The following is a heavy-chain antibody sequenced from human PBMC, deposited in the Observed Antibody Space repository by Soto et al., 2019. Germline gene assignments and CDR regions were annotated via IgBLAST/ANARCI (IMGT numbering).Heavy chain of an antibody. CDR2: ISSSSSYI. CDR3: ARLDPRGVTPGAPPHYYGMDV. CDR1: GFTFSSYS. V-gene: IGHV3-21*01. D-gene: IGHD3-10*01. Sequence: PGGSLRLSCAASGFTFSSYSMNWVRQAPGKGLEWVSSISSSSSYIHYADSVRGRFTISRDNAKNTLYLQMNSLRVEDTAVYYCARLDPRGVTPGAPPHYYGMDVWGQGTTVTVSS. J-gene: IGHJ6*02.